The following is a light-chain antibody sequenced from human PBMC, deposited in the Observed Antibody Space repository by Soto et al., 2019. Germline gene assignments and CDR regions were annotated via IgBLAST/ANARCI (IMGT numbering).Light chain of an antibody. Sequence: DIQMTQSPSTLSASVGDRVTITCRASQSVSIWLAWYQQKPGKAPKLLIYDASSLESGVPSRFGGSGSGTEFALTISSLQPDDFATYYCQQYNSYSTFGQGTKLEIK. CDR3: QQYNSYST. V-gene: IGKV1-5*01. CDR1: QSVSIW. J-gene: IGKJ2*01. CDR2: DAS.